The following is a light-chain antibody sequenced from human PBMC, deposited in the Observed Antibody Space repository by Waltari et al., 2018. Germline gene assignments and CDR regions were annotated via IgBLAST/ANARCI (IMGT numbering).Light chain of an antibody. CDR3: HQSYTLPRT. J-gene: IGKJ1*01. CDR2: YAS. CDR1: KSIGTS. V-gene: IGKV6-21*01. Sequence: EIVLTQSPNFQSVTPKEKVTITCRASKSIGTSIHWYQQKPDQSPKLLIKYASQSFSGVPSRFSGSGSGSDFTLTINSLEAEDAATYYCHQSYTLPRTFGQGTKVEIK.